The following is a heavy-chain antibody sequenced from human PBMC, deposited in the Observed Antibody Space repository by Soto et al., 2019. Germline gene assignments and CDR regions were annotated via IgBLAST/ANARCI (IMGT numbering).Heavy chain of an antibody. CDR1: GFTVSGNY. D-gene: IGHD6-6*01. CDR2: IYNGGGT. Sequence: EVQLVETGGGLIQPGGSLRLSCAASGFTVSGNYMSWVRQAPGKGLEWVSVIYNGGGTYYADSVKGRFTISRETSKTPLYLQVNSLRAEDTAVYYCASTRGSSYDYWCQGTLVTVSS. CDR3: ASTRGSSYDY. V-gene: IGHV3-53*02. J-gene: IGHJ4*02.